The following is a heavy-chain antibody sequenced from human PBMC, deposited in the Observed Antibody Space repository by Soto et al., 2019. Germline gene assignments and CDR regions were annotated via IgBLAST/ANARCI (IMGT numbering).Heavy chain of an antibody. CDR1: GGSISSGDYF. Sequence: QVQLQESGPGLVKPSQTLSLTCTVSGGSISSGDYFWSWIRQSPGKGLEWIGYISSIGSTYYNPSLKSRVSVSRDPAKNQFSLKLSSVTTTDTAVYYCARGLVIRPYYYHGMDVWGQGPTVTVSS. V-gene: IGHV4-30-4*01. CDR2: ISSIGST. D-gene: IGHD3-9*01. J-gene: IGHJ6*02. CDR3: ARGLVIRPYYYHGMDV.